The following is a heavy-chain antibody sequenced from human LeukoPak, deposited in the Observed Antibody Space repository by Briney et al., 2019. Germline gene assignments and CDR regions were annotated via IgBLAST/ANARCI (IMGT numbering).Heavy chain of an antibody. CDR1: GFAVSDNY. Sequence: GGSLRLSCEASGFAVSDNYMSWVRQAPGKGLEWVSVIYSGGSTYYADSVKGRFTISRDNSKNTLYLQMNSLRAEDTAVYYCARDRPAYGSGSYVLYWGQGTLVTVSS. V-gene: IGHV3-53*01. CDR3: ARDRPAYGSGSYVLY. J-gene: IGHJ4*02. D-gene: IGHD3-10*01. CDR2: IYSGGST.